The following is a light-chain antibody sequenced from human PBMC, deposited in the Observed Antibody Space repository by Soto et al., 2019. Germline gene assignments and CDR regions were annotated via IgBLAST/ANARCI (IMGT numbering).Light chain of an antibody. CDR2: GAF. CDR1: QSVSSNY. J-gene: IGKJ1*01. CDR3: QQYGSSRGT. V-gene: IGKV3-20*01. Sequence: EIVMNHSPATLSVSPGERATLSCRASQSVSSNYLAWYQQKPGQAPRLLIYGAFSRATGIPDRFSGSGSGTDFTLTISRLEPEDFAVYYCQQYGSSRGTFGQGANVDIK.